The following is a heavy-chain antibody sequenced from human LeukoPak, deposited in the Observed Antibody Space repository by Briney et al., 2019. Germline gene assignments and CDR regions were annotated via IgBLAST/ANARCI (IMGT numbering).Heavy chain of an antibody. CDR2: IYSGGST. D-gene: IGHD1-26*01. CDR3: ARELREHGVFDI. V-gene: IGHV3-53*01. CDR1: GFTVSSNY. Sequence: GGSLRLSCAASGFTVSSNYMSWVRQAPGKGLEWVSVIYSGGSTYYADSVKGRFTISRDNSKNTLYLQMNGLRGEDMAVYYCARELREHGVFDIWGQGTMVTVSS. J-gene: IGHJ3*02.